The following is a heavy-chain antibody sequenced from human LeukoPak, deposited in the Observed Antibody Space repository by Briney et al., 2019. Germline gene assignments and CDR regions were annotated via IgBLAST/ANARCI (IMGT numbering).Heavy chain of an antibody. V-gene: IGHV3-23*01. CDR3: AKDGLAYCGGDCYRDAFDI. CDR1: GFPFISYS. J-gene: IGHJ3*02. CDR2: ISCSGGST. Sequence: GGALVPSCAASGFPFISYSMSWVRRAPGKGLEGGPAISCSGGSTYYADSVKGRFTISKDNSKNTLYLQMNSLRAEDTAVYYCAKDGLAYCGGDCYRDAFDIWGQGTMVTVSS. D-gene: IGHD2-21*01.